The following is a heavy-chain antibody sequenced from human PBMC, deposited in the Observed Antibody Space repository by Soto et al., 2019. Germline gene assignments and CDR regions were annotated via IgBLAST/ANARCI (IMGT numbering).Heavy chain of an antibody. CDR1: GFTFSRHT. V-gene: IGHV3-30*04. CDR2: ISYDGSNK. Sequence: QVQLEESGGGVVQPGRSLRLSCAASGFTFSRHTMHWVRQAPGKGLEWVASISYDGSNKYYADSVKGRFTISRDNSKNTLXVQMDSLRAEDTDVYYCARDRLRLGELSLLGYFDYWGQGTLVTVSS. CDR3: ARDRLRLGELSLLGYFDY. J-gene: IGHJ4*02. D-gene: IGHD3-16*02.